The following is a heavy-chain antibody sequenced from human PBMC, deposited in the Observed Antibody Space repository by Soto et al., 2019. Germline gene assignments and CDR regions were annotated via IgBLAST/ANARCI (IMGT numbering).Heavy chain of an antibody. CDR2: MYNTGST. J-gene: IGHJ5*02. Sequence: SETLSLTCTVSGGSISRYYWSWIRQPPGKGLEWIGYMYNTGSTVYNPSLKSRVTISVDTSKNQFSLKLSSVTAADTAVYYCARDSYGSAWYFDPWGQGTLVTVSS. CDR3: ARDSYGSAWYFDP. V-gene: IGHV4-59*01. D-gene: IGHD6-13*01. CDR1: GGSISRYY.